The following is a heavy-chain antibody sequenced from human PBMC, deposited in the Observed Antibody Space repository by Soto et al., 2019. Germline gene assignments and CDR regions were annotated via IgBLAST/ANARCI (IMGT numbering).Heavy chain of an antibody. V-gene: IGHV1-69*12. Sequence: QVQLVQSGAEVKKPGSSVKVSCKASGGTFSSYAITWVRQAPGQGLEWMGGIIPIFGTANYAQKFQARVTISADASTSTAYMELGSRRSEDTAVYYCARDRGPSSGYYPYWFDPWGQGTLVTVSS. CDR3: ARDRGPSSGYYPYWFDP. CDR2: IIPIFGTA. J-gene: IGHJ5*02. D-gene: IGHD3-22*01. CDR1: GGTFSSYA.